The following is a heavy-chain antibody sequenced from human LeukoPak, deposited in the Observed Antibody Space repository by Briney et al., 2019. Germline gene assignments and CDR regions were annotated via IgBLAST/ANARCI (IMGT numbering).Heavy chain of an antibody. V-gene: IGHV4-39*01. CDR3: ARLLSYDFWSGSGEYAFDI. J-gene: IGHJ3*02. CDR2: IYYSGST. CDR1: GGSISSSSYY. Sequence: SETLSLTCTVSGGSISSSSYYWGWIRQPPGKGLEWIGSIYYSGSTYYNPSLKSRVTISVDTSKNQFSLKLSSVTAADTAVYYCARLLSYDFWSGSGEYAFDIWGQGTMVTVSS. D-gene: IGHD3-3*01.